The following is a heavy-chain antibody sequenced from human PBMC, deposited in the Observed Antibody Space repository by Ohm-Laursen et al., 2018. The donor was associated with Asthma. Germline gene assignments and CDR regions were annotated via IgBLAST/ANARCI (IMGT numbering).Heavy chain of an antibody. D-gene: IGHD6-19*01. CDR1: GFTFSNFA. CDR3: AKDIGAAVAGTAGYFDY. V-gene: IGHV3-30-3*02. J-gene: IGHJ4*02. CDR2: ITSDGSWT. Sequence: SLRLSCAASGFTFSNFAMHWVRQAPGKGLEWVSIITSDGSWTSYADSVKGRFTISRDNAKNSLYLQMNSLRAEDTALYYCAKDIGAAVAGTAGYFDYWGQGTLVTVSS.